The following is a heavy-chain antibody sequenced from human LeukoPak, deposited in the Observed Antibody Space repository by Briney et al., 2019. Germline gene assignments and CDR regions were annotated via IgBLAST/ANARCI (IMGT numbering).Heavy chain of an antibody. V-gene: IGHV3-30-3*01. D-gene: IGHD4-17*01. CDR1: GFTFSSYA. Sequence: GGSLRLSCAASGFTFSSYAMHWVRQAPGKGLEWVAVISYDGSNKYYADSVKGRFTISRDNSKNTLYLQMNSLSAEDTAVFYCARGGDYRVYYGMDVWGQGTTVTVSS. CDR2: ISYDGSNK. J-gene: IGHJ6*02. CDR3: ARGGDYRVYYGMDV.